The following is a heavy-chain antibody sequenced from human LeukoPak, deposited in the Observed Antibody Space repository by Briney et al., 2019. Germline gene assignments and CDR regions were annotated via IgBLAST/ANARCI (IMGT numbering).Heavy chain of an antibody. CDR3: ARGQNYFGSGSPYNYYFDY. CDR2: ISSGSGYI. Sequence: GGSLRLSCAASGFTFSSYSMNWVRQAPGKGLDWVSSISSGSGYIYYADSVKGRFTISRDNSKNTLYLRMNSLRAEDTAVYFCARGQNYFGSGSPYNYYFDYWGQGVLVTASS. V-gene: IGHV3-21*04. CDR1: GFTFSSYS. J-gene: IGHJ4*02. D-gene: IGHD3-10*01.